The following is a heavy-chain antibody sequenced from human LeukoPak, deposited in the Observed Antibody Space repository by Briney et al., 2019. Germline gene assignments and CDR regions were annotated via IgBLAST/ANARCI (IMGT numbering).Heavy chain of an antibody. J-gene: IGHJ5*02. D-gene: IGHD4-17*01. CDR2: IYYSGST. V-gene: IGHV4-39*07. CDR3: ARSADYGVYNWFDP. CDR1: GGSIRSGGYY. Sequence: SETLSLTCTVSGGSIRSGGYYWGWIRQPPGKGLEWIATIYYSGSTYSNPSLKSRVSISVDTSKNQFSLKVTSVTAADTAVYYCARSADYGVYNWFDPWGPGTLVTVSS.